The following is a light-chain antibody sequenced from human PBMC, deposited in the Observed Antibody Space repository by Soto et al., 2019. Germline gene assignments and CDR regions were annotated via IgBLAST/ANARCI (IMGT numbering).Light chain of an antibody. V-gene: IGLV2-8*01. CDR1: SSDVGYYNY. J-gene: IGLJ2*01. CDR3: SSYGGSNNLV. Sequence: QSALTLPRSACGSPGQSVTISCTGTSSDVGYYNYVSWYQQHPGKGPILMIYDVSERHSRVRDRFSGSKAGNTASLTVYGLQVEDEADYYCSSYGGSNNLVFGGGTKLT. CDR2: DVS.